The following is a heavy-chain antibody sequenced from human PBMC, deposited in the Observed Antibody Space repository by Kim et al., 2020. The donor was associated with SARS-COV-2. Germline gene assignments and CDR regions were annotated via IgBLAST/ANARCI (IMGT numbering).Heavy chain of an antibody. J-gene: IGHJ6*02. CDR3: AKDNDYGMDV. V-gene: IGHV3-23*03. Sequence: SVKGQFTSSRDNSKNTLYLQMNSLRAEDTAVYYCAKDNDYGMDVWGQGTTVTVSS.